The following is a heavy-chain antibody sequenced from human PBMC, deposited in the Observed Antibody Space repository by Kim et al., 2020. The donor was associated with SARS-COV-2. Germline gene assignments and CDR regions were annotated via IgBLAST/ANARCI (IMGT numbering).Heavy chain of an antibody. J-gene: IGHJ4*02. CDR1: GGSMSSYY. Sequence: SETLSLTCSVSGGSMSSYYWSWIRQPPGKGLEWIGSIYYGGSATYNPSLKSRVTISVDTYKNQFSLNLNSVSAADTALYFCAREGGSGWYYWGQGTLVTV. D-gene: IGHD6-19*01. CDR2: IYYGGSA. CDR3: AREGGSGWYY. V-gene: IGHV4-59*01.